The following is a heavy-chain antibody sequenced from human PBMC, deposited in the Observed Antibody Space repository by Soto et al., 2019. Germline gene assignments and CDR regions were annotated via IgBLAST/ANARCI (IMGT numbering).Heavy chain of an antibody. D-gene: IGHD6-13*01. CDR3: AKDRRPKSFIAAAGTGDY. V-gene: IGHV3-30*18. CDR1: GFTFSSYG. CDR2: ISYDGSNK. Sequence: GGSLRLSCAASGFTFSSYGMHWVRQAPGKGLEWVAVISYDGSNKYYADSVKGRFTISRDNSKNTLYLQMNSLRAEDTAVYYCAKDRRPKSFIAAAGTGDYWGQGTLVTVSS. J-gene: IGHJ4*02.